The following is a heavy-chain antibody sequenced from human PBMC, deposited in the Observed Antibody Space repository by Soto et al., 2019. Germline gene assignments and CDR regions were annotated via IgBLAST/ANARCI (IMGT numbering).Heavy chain of an antibody. CDR3: ARDLEVRGWLANYYMDV. CDR1: GFTFSSYS. Sequence: GGSLRLSCAASGFTFSSYSMNWVRQAPGKGLEWVSYISSSSSTIYYADSVKGRFTISRDNAKNSLYLQMNSLRAEDTAVYYCARDLEVRGWLANYYMDVWGKGTTVTVSS. D-gene: IGHD6-19*01. V-gene: IGHV3-48*01. CDR2: ISSSSSTI. J-gene: IGHJ6*03.